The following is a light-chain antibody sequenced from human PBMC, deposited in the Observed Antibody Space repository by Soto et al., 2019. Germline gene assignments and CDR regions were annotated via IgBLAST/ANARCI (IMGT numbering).Light chain of an antibody. CDR1: QSVSAGY. Sequence: ELVLTTSPGTLSLSPGQSPALSCRASQSVSAGYFAWYQQKPGQAPRLIIYETSSKMTGIPDRFSGSGSGTEFTLTISRLEPEDFAVYYCQQYGNSPTFGQGTKVDIK. V-gene: IGKV3-20*01. CDR2: ETS. CDR3: QQYGNSPT. J-gene: IGKJ1*01.